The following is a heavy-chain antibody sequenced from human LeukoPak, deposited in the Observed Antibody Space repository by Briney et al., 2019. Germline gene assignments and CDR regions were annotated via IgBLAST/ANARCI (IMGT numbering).Heavy chain of an antibody. D-gene: IGHD3-16*02. J-gene: IGHJ4*02. CDR2: ISGSGGTT. CDR3: AKDALISFRGAWSQSDY. CDR1: GFTFNNYA. Sequence: RGSLRLSCAASGFTFNNYAMSWVRQAPGKGLEWVSAISGSGGTTYYADSVKGRFTFSRDNSKNTLYLQMNSLRAEDTAVYYCAKDALISFRGAWSQSDYWGQGTLVTVSS. V-gene: IGHV3-23*01.